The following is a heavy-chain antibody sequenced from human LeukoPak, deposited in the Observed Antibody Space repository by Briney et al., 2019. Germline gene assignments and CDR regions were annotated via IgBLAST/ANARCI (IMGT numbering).Heavy chain of an antibody. D-gene: IGHD3-10*02. CDR1: GFTFSSYE. CDR2: ISSSGSTI. J-gene: IGHJ6*04. V-gene: IGHV3-48*03. CDR3: AELGITMIGGV. Sequence: GGSLRLSCAASGFTFSSYEMNWVRQAPGKGLEWVSYISSSGSTIYYADSVKGRFTISRDNAKNSLYLQMNSLRAEETAVYYCAELGITMIGGVWGKGTTITISS.